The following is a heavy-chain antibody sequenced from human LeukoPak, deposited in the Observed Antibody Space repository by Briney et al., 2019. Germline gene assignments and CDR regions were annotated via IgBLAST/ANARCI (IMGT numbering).Heavy chain of an antibody. CDR1: GGSISSYY. Sequence: SETLSLTCTVSGGSISSYYWSWIRQPPGKGLEWIGYIYYSGSTNYNPSLKSRVTISVDTSKNQFSLKLSSVTAADTAVYYCARTLGLYYYDSSGYSRYYYYYMDVWGKGTTVTISS. CDR3: ARTLGLYYYDSSGYSRYYYYYMDV. J-gene: IGHJ6*03. D-gene: IGHD3-22*01. CDR2: IYYSGST. V-gene: IGHV4-59*01.